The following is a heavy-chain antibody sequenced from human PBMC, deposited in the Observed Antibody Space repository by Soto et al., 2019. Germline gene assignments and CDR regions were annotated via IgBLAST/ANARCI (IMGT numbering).Heavy chain of an antibody. J-gene: IGHJ4*02. CDR1: GGSISSSTYY. Sequence: QLQLQESGPGLVKPSETLSLICTVSGGSISSSTYYWGWIRQPPGKGLEWIGNIYYSGSTYYNPSLKSRVTISVDTSKNQFSLKLSSVTAADTARYFCARHARGSCYSWGQGTLVTVSS. CDR3: ARHARGSCYS. V-gene: IGHV4-39*01. CDR2: IYYSGST. D-gene: IGHD2-15*01.